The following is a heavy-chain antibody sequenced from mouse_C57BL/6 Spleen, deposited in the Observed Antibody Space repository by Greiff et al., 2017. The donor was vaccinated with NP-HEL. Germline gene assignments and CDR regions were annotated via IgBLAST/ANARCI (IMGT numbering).Heavy chain of an antibody. CDR1: GYTFTSYW. CDR3: VLRVTTVVGDWYFDV. CDR2: IDPSDSYT. V-gene: IGHV1-59*01. J-gene: IGHJ1*03. Sequence: VQLQQPVAELVRPGTSVKLSCKASGYTFTSYWMHWVKQRPGQGLEWIGVIDPSDSYTTYNQKFKGKATLTVDTSSSTAYMQLRSLTSEDSAVYYCVLRVTTVVGDWYFDVWGTGTTVTVSS. D-gene: IGHD1-1*01.